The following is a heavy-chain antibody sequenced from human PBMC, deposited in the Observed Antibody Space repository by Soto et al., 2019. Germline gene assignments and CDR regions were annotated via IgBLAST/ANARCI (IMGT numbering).Heavy chain of an antibody. V-gene: IGHV1-69*01. CDR3: ARETPSTTAAYFYYGLDV. CDR2: IIPVFGTT. CDR1: GGTFRSYF. D-gene: IGHD2-2*01. J-gene: IGHJ6*02. Sequence: QVQLVQSGAEVKKAGSSVKVSCKTSGGTFRSYFINWVRQAPGQGLEWVGGIIPVFGTTYYADKFQGRVTITADESTTTVYMGLSSLRSDDTAVYHCARETPSTTAAYFYYGLDVWGQGTTVTVPS.